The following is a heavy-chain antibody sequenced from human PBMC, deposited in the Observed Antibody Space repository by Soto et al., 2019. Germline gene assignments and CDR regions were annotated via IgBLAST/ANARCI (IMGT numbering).Heavy chain of an antibody. CDR3: AGGAAPEGWGSYRWEDY. Sequence: QVQLVQSGAEVKKPGSSVKVSCKASGGTFSSYAISWVRQAPGQGLEWMGGIIPIFGTANYAQKFQGRVTITADKSTSKAYMELSSLRSEDTAVYYCAGGAAPEGWGSYRWEDYWGQGTLVTVSS. J-gene: IGHJ4*02. V-gene: IGHV1-69*06. CDR1: GGTFSSYA. D-gene: IGHD1-26*01. CDR2: IIPIFGTA.